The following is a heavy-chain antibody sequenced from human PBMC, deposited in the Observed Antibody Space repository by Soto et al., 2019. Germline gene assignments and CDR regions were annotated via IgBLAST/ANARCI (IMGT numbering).Heavy chain of an antibody. CDR1: GFTFSSYG. CDR3: ARVVGTTVYYYYGMDV. V-gene: IGHV3-33*01. D-gene: IGHD4-4*01. J-gene: IGHJ6*02. Sequence: QVQLVESGGGVVQPGRSLRLSCAASGFTFSSYGMHWVRQAPGKGLEWVAVIWYDGSNKYYADSVKGRFTISRDNSKNTLYLQMNSLRAEDTAAYYCARVVGTTVYYYYGMDVWGQGTTVTVSS. CDR2: IWYDGSNK.